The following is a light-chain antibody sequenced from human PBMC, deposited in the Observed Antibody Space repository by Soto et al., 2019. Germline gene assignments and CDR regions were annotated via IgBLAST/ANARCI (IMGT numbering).Light chain of an antibody. J-gene: IGKJ3*01. Sequence: DIQMTQSPSSLSASVGDRVTITCQASQDITNSLNWYQQKPGKAPKVLIYDASILETGAPSRFSGSGSGTDFTFTISSLQPEDVATYYCQQYDNLPLTFGHGTTVDIE. CDR1: QDITNS. V-gene: IGKV1-33*01. CDR3: QQYDNLPLT. CDR2: DAS.